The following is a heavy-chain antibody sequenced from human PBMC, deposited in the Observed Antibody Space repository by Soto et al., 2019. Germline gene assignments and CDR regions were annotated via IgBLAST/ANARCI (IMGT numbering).Heavy chain of an antibody. Sequence: GGSLRLSCAGSGFTPTTTPLSWVRQPPGKGLEWVTTISGTASRTYYADSVKGRFTISRDNSKNTLYLQMNSLRAEDTAVYYCAKDVRSTSPFNYWGQGTLVTVSS. J-gene: IGHJ4*02. CDR2: ISGTASRT. V-gene: IGHV3-23*01. D-gene: IGHD2-2*01. CDR3: AKDVRSTSPFNY. CDR1: GFTPTTTP.